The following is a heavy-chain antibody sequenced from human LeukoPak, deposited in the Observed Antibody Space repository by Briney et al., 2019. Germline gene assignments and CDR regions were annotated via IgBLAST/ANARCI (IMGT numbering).Heavy chain of an antibody. CDR3: ARAVTTVVTPGDY. D-gene: IGHD4-23*01. J-gene: IGHJ4*02. Sequence: PGGSLRLSCSASGFTFSSYEMNWVRQAPGKGLEWVSYISSSGSIIYYADSVKGRFTISRDNAKNSLYLQLNSLKAEDTAVYYCARAVTTVVTPGDYWGQGTLVTVSS. CDR1: GFTFSSYE. V-gene: IGHV3-48*03. CDR2: ISSSGSII.